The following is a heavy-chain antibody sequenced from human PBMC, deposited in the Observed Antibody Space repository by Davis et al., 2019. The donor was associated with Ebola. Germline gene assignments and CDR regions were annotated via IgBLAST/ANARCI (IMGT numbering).Heavy chain of an antibody. CDR3: AKGMGNSYYYYGLDV. V-gene: IGHV3-9*01. CDR2: ISWNSRSI. J-gene: IGHJ6*02. D-gene: IGHD1/OR15-1a*01. Sequence: GGSLRLSCTASGVTFSDYAMHWVRQAPGQGLEWVSGISWNSRSIGYAESVKGRFTISRDNVKKLLYLEMNSLRTEDTALYYCAKGMGNSYYYYGLDVWGQGTTVNVSS. CDR1: GVTFSDYA.